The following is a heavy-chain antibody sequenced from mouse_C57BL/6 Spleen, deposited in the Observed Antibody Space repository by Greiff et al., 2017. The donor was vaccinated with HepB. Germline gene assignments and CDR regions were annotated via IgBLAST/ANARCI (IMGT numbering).Heavy chain of an antibody. CDR3: ARLDSNHPFDY. J-gene: IGHJ2*01. Sequence: EVPGVESGGDLVKPGGSLKLSCAASGFTFSSYGMSWVRQTPDKRLEWVATISSGGSYTYYPDSVKGRFTISRDNAKNTLYLQMSSLKSEDTAMYYCARLDSNHPFDYWGQGTTLTVSS. CDR2: ISSGGSYT. CDR1: GFTFSSYG. D-gene: IGHD2-5*01. V-gene: IGHV5-6*01.